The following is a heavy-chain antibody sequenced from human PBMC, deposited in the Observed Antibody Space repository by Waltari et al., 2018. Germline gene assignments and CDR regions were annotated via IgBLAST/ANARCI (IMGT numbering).Heavy chain of an antibody. CDR3: ARGPMTNAFDI. CDR2: INHSGST. V-gene: IGHV4-34*01. CDR1: GGSFSRYY. Sequence: QVQLQQWGAGLLKPSETLSLTCAVYGGSFSRYYWSWIRQPPGKGLEWIGEINHSGSTNYNPSLKSRVTISVDTSKNQFSLKLSSVTAADTAVYYCARGPMTNAFDIWGQGTMVTVSS. J-gene: IGHJ3*02.